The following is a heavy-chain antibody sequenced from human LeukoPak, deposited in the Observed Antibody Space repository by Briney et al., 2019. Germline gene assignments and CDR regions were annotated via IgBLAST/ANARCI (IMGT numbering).Heavy chain of an antibody. V-gene: IGHV1-69*05. D-gene: IGHD7-27*01. J-gene: IGHJ4*02. CDR2: IIPIFGTA. CDR3: ARKANWGYYFDY. CDR1: GGTFSSYA. Sequence: GASVKVSCKASGGTFSSYAISWVRQAPGQGLEWMGGIIPIFGTANYAQKFQGRVTMTRDTSTSTVYMELSSLRSEDTAVYYCARKANWGYYFDYWGQGTLVTVSS.